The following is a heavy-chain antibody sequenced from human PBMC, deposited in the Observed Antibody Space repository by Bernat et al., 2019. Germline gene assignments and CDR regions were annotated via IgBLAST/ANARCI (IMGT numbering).Heavy chain of an antibody. V-gene: IGHV4-39*01. Sequence: QLQLQESGPGLVKPSETLSLTCTVSGGSISSSSYYWGWIRQPPGKGLEWIGSIYYSGSTYYNPSLKSRVTISVDTSKNQFSLKLSSVTAADTAVYYCARHNRRNYGEVYWGQGTLVTVSS. CDR2: IYYSGST. CDR1: GGSISSSSYY. D-gene: IGHD4-17*01. CDR3: ARHNRRNYGEVY. J-gene: IGHJ4*02.